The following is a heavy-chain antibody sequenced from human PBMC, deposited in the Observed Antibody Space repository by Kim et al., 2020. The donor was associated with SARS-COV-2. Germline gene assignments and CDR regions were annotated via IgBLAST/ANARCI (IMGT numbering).Heavy chain of an antibody. D-gene: IGHD4-17*01. Sequence: GGSLRLSCAASGFTFSNAWMSWVRQAPGKGLEWVGRIKSKTDGGTTDYAAPVKGRFTISRDDSKNTLYLQMNSLKTEDTAVYYCTTAQDPYGDYDYWGQGTLVTVSS. CDR2: IKSKTDGGTT. CDR3: TTAQDPYGDYDY. CDR1: GFTFSNAW. V-gene: IGHV3-15*01. J-gene: IGHJ4*02.